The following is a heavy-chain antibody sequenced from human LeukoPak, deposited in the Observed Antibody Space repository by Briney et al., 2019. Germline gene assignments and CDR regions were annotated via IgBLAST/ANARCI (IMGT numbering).Heavy chain of an antibody. Sequence: ASVKVSCKASGDTFTNYYIHWVRQAPGQGLEWMGVIDPSGADTSYAQKFQGRVTMTRDTSTRTVYMELSSLRSEDTAVFYCATGYGEMATIRGNWFDPWGQGTLVTVSS. CDR3: ATGYGEMATIRGNWFDP. V-gene: IGHV1-46*01. CDR1: GDTFTNYY. CDR2: IDPSGADT. J-gene: IGHJ5*02. D-gene: IGHD5-24*01.